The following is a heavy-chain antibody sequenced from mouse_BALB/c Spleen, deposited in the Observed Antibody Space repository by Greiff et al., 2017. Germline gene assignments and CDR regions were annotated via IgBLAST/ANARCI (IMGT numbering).Heavy chain of an antibody. CDR2: IRNKANGYTT. J-gene: IGHJ1*01. CDR1: GFTFTDYY. D-gene: IGHD3-3*01. Sequence: EVQRVESGGGLVQPGGSLRLSCATSGFTFTDYYMSWVRQPPGKALEWLGFIRNKANGYTTEYSASVKGRFTISRDNSQSILYLQMNTLRAEDSATYYCARDKGTGGYFDVWGAGTTVTVSS. CDR3: ARDKGTGGYFDV. V-gene: IGHV7-3*02.